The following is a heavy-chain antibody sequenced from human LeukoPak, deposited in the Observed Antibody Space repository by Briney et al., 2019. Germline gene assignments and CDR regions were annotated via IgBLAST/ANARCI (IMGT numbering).Heavy chain of an antibody. V-gene: IGHV3-23*01. CDR2: VSGSGDTT. CDR1: GFTFSSYW. Sequence: GGSLRLSCAASGFTFSSYWMSWVRQAPGKGLEWVSVVSGSGDTTYYADSAKGRFTISRDNSKNTLNLQMDSLRAEDTAVYYCAKDISALTPRMGYRYFDLWGRGTLVTVSS. J-gene: IGHJ2*01. CDR3: AKDISALTPRMGYRYFDL. D-gene: IGHD6-13*01.